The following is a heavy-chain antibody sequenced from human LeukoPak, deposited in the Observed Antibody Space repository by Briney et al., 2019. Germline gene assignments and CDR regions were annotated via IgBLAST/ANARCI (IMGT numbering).Heavy chain of an antibody. CDR1: GGSISTYY. CDR2: VYYNGIT. V-gene: IGHV4-59*08. Sequence: SETLSLTCFVSGGSISTYYWTWIRQPPGKGLEWIGLVYYNGITKYNPSLQSRVSISVDTSKNQFSQKLNSVTAADTAVYYCARRLAVTGRYYFDYWGQGALVTVSS. D-gene: IGHD6-19*01. CDR3: ARRLAVTGRYYFDY. J-gene: IGHJ4*02.